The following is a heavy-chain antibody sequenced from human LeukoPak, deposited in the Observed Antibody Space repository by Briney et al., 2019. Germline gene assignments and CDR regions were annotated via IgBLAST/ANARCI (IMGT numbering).Heavy chain of an antibody. J-gene: IGHJ4*02. V-gene: IGHV3-30*03. D-gene: IGHD6-13*01. CDR3: ARDTGYSSPYYYFDY. CDR1: GFTFSRYG. Sequence: PGGSLRLSCAASGFTFSRYGMHWVRQAPGKGLEWAAVISYGGSNKYYADSVKGRFTISRDNSKNTLYLQLNSLRAEDTAVFYCARDTGYSSPYYYFDYWGQGTLVTVSS. CDR2: ISYGGSNK.